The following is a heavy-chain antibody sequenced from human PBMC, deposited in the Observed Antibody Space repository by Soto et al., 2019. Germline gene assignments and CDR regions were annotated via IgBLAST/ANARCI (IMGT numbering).Heavy chain of an antibody. J-gene: IGHJ3*02. CDR3: ARVERGTATTVVDAFDI. V-gene: IGHV4-34*01. Sequence: QVQLQQWGAGLLKPSETLSLTCAVFGGSVNSGNYYWGWIRQPPGKGLEWIGEMSHSGGTHFNPSLKSRVTISMNTSKNQFSLKMTSVTAADTALYYCARVERGTATTVVDAFDIWGPGTMVTVSS. CDR2: MSHSGGT. D-gene: IGHD1-1*01. CDR1: GGSVNSGNYY.